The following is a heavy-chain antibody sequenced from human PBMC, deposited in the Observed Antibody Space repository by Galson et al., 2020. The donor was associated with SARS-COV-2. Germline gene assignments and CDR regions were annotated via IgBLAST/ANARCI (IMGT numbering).Heavy chain of an antibody. Sequence: GESLKISCAASGFTFSSYAMSWVRQAPGKGLEWVSAISGSGGSTYYADSVKGRFTISRDNSKNTLYLQMNSLRAEDTAVYYCAKDRGLAVVDYWGQGTLVTVSS. CDR3: AKDRGLAVVDY. CDR1: GFTFSSYA. CDR2: ISGSGGST. V-gene: IGHV3-23*01. D-gene: IGHD2-15*01. J-gene: IGHJ4*02.